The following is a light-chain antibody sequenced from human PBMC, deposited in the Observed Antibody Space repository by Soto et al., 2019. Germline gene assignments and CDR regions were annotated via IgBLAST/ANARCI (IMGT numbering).Light chain of an antibody. Sequence: DVQMSQSLSSVSASVGDRVTITFWASQGISSWLSWYQQKQGKAPKLLIYAPSLLQSGVPSMFSGSGSGTDFTLTISSLQPEDLTTYYCPQDTRCPWAFSQRTKVDI. CDR1: QGISSW. V-gene: IGKV1-12*01. J-gene: IGKJ1*01. CDR3: PQDTRCPWA. CDR2: APS.